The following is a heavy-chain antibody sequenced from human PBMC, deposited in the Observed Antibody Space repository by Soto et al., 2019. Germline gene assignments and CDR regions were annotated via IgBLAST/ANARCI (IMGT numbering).Heavy chain of an antibody. CDR1: GGTFSSYA. J-gene: IGHJ6*02. CDR2: IIPIFGTA. CDR3: ARDPWSVATTDYYYGMDV. D-gene: IGHD1-1*01. V-gene: IGHV1-69*12. Sequence: QVQLVQSGAEVKKPGSSVKVSCKASGGTFSSYAISWVRQAPGQGLEWMGGIIPIFGTANYAQKFQGRVTITADXXTXTXXTELSSLRSEDTAVYYCARDPWSVATTDYYYGMDVWGQGTTVTVSS.